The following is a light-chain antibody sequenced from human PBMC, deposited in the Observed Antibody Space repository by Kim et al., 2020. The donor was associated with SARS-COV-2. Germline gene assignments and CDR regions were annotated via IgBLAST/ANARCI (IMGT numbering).Light chain of an antibody. V-gene: IGLV1-40*01. CDR1: SSNIGAGYD. J-gene: IGLJ1*01. CDR3: QSYDSSLSVGV. Sequence: QSVLTQPPSVSGAPGQRVTISCTGSSSNIGAGYDVHWYQQLPGTAPKLLIYGNSNRPSGVPDRFSGSKSGTSASLAITGLQAEDEADYCCQSYDSSLSVGVFGTGTKVTVL. CDR2: GNS.